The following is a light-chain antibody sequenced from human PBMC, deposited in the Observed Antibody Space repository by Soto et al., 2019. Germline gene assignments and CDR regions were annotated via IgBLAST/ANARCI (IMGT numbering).Light chain of an antibody. J-gene: IGKJ1*01. CDR3: QQYYSLWT. CDR2: WAS. Sequence: IVLPPSPLSLPVTPGEPSSISCRSSQSLLHSNGYTYLDWYQQKPGQPPKLLIYWASTRESGVPDRFSGSGSGTDFTLTISSLQAEDVAVYYCQQYYSLWTFGQGTKVDIK. V-gene: IGKV4-1*01. CDR1: QSLLHSNGYTY.